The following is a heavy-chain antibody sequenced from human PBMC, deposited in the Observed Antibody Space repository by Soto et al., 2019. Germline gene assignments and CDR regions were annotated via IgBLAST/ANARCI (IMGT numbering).Heavy chain of an antibody. CDR3: ASDTRRITMIVVGTGAFDI. J-gene: IGHJ3*02. D-gene: IGHD3-22*01. CDR2: IIPIFGTA. CDR1: GGTFSSYA. V-gene: IGHV1-69*13. Sequence: ASVKVSCKASGGTFSSYAISWVRQAPGQGLEWMGGIIPIFGTANYAQKFQGRVTITADESTSTAYMELSSLRSEDTAVYYCASDTRRITMIVVGTGAFDIWGQGTMVTVSS.